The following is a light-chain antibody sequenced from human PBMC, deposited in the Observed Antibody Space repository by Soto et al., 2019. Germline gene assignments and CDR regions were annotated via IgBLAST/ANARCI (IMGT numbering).Light chain of an antibody. CDR1: SSNIGINT. Sequence: QSVLTQPPSAFGTPGQRVTISCSGSSSNIGINTVNWYQHLPGTAPQLLIYGTDQRPSGVPDRFSASKSGTSASLAITGLQSEDEADYYCAAWDDSLNGYVFGSGTKVTVL. J-gene: IGLJ1*01. CDR2: GTD. V-gene: IGLV1-44*01. CDR3: AAWDDSLNGYV.